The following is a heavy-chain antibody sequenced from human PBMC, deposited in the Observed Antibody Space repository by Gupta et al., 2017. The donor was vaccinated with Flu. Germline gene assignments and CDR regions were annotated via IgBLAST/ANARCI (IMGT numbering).Heavy chain of an antibody. CDR3: ANTPCSSGWYEWAGRAEYFQH. J-gene: IGHJ1*01. D-gene: IGHD6-19*01. V-gene: IGHV3-21*01. Sequence: EVQLVESGGGLVKPGGSLRLSCAASGFTFSNYSMNWVRQAPGKGLEWVSSISSSSSYIYYADSVKGRVTISRDNAKNSLYLQMNSLRAEDTAVYYCANTPCSSGWYEWAGRAEYFQHWGQGTLVTLSS. CDR1: GFTFSNYS. CDR2: ISSSSSYI.